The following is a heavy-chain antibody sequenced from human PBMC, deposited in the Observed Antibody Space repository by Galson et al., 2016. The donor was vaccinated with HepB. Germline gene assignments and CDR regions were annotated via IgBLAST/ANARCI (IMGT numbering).Heavy chain of an antibody. D-gene: IGHD4-17*01. CDR2: ISGSGVNT. J-gene: IGHJ4*02. CDR1: GITFSYFA. Sequence: SLRLSCAVSGITFSYFAMSWVRQAPGKGLEWVSAISGSGVNTYYADSVKGRFTISRDNSKNTLYLQMNSLRAEDTAVYYCAKDPRDSGDYWTYYFDYWGQGTLVTVSS. CDR3: AKDPRDSGDYWTYYFDY. V-gene: IGHV3-23*01.